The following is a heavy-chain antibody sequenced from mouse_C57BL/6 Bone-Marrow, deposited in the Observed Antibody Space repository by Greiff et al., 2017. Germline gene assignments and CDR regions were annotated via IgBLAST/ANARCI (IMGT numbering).Heavy chain of an antibody. CDR1: GYSFTSYY. CDR2: IYPGSGNT. D-gene: IGHD2-3*01. CDR3: ARIGGYYVYYAMDY. V-gene: IGHV1-66*01. J-gene: IGHJ4*01. Sequence: QVQLQQSGPELVKPGASVKISCKASGYSFTSYYIHWVKHRPGQGLEWIGWIYPGSGNTKSNKKFTGKATLTAATSSSTGYMQLSSLTSEDSAVYYCARIGGYYVYYAMDYGGQGTSVTVAS.